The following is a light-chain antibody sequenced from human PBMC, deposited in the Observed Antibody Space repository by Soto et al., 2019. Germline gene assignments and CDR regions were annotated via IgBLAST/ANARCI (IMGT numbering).Light chain of an antibody. Sequence: EMILTQSPATLSLSPGEIATLSCKTSQGISKYIAWYQQKPGQPPRLLIYDASIRATGIPARFSGNGSRTDFTLTITSLEPEDFAVYYCQQRSYWRFGGGTKWIS. CDR3: QQRSYWR. V-gene: IGKV3-11*01. CDR2: DAS. CDR1: QGISKY. J-gene: IGKJ4*01.